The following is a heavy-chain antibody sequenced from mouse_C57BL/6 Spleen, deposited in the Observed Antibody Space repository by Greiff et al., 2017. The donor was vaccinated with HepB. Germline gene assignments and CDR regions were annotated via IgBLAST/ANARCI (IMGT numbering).Heavy chain of an antibody. V-gene: IGHV5-4*01. CDR1: GFTFSSYA. CDR3: ARENDGYPAWFAY. CDR2: ISDGGSYT. D-gene: IGHD2-3*01. Sequence: EVKLVESGGGLVKPGGSLKLSCAASGFTFSSYAMSWVRQTPEKRLEWVATISDGGSYTYYPDNVKGRFTISRDNAKNNLYLQMSHLKSEDTAMYYCARENDGYPAWFAYWGQGTLVTVSA. J-gene: IGHJ3*01.